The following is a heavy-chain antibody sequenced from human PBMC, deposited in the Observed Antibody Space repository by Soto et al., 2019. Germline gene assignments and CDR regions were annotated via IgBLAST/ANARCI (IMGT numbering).Heavy chain of an antibody. CDR2: ISSSSSYI. CDR3: AREHCSSTSCYMYYFDY. J-gene: IGHJ4*02. V-gene: IGHV3-21*01. Sequence: EVQLVESGGGLVKPGGSLRLSCAASGFTFSSYSMNWVRQAPGKGLEWVSSISSSSSYIYYADSVKGRFTISRDNAKNSLYRQMNSLRAEDTAVYYCAREHCSSTSCYMYYFDYWGQGALVTVSS. CDR1: GFTFSSYS. D-gene: IGHD2-2*02.